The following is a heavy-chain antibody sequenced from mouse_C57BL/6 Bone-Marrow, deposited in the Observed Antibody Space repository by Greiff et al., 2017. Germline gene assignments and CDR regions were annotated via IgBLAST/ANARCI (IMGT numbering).Heavy chain of an antibody. CDR3: ARSYDYDDYTMYY. CDR2: MHPNGGSP. V-gene: IGHV1-64*01. D-gene: IGHD2-4*01. J-gene: IGHJ4*01. CDR1: GYTFTNYW. Sequence: QVQLQQPGAELVKPGASVKLSCKASGYTFTNYWMHWVKQRPGQGLEWIGMMHPNGGSPDYNEKFKSEATLSVDKSSRTAHMELSSLTSEDSAVYYCARSYDYDDYTMYYWGQGTSVTVSS.